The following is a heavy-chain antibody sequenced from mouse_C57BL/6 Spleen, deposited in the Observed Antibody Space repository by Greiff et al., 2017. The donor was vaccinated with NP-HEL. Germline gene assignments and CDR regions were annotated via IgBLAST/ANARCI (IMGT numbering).Heavy chain of an antibody. CDR2: IDPETGGT. J-gene: IGHJ1*03. CDR3: TRGSTMITTGGYWYFDV. D-gene: IGHD2-4*01. Sequence: SGYTFTDYEMHWVKQTPVHGLEWIGAIDPETGGTAYNQKFKGKAILTADKSSSTAYMELRSLTSEDSAVYYCTRGSTMITTGGYWYFDVWGTGTTVTVSS. CDR1: GYTFTDYE. V-gene: IGHV1-15*01.